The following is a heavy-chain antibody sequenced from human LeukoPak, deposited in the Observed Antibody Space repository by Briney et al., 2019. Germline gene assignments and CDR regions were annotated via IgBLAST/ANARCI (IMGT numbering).Heavy chain of an antibody. V-gene: IGHV4-59*08. CDR2: IYYSGRT. CDR1: GGSISSYY. Sequence: PSETLSLTCTVSGGSISSYYWSWIRQPAGKGLEWIGYIYYSGRTNYNPSLKSRVTISVDTSKNQFSLKLSSVTAADTAVYYCAELSRTPRWSYYPHYFFGIDVWGQRTTVTVS. J-gene: IGHJ6*02. CDR3: AELSRTPRWSYYPHYFFGIDV. D-gene: IGHD1-26*01.